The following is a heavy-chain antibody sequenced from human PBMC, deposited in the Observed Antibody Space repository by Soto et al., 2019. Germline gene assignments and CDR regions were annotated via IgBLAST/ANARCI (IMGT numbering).Heavy chain of an antibody. Sequence: SETLSLTCTVSGGSISSSSHYWGWIRQPPGKGLEWIGSIYYSGSTYYNPSLKSRVTISVDTSKNQFSLKLSSVTAADTAVYYCARQGLEIQRPRDCWGQGTQVT. D-gene: IGHD1-7*01. V-gene: IGHV4-39*01. CDR3: ARQGLEIQRPRDC. CDR2: IYYSGST. CDR1: GGSISSSSHY. J-gene: IGHJ4*02.